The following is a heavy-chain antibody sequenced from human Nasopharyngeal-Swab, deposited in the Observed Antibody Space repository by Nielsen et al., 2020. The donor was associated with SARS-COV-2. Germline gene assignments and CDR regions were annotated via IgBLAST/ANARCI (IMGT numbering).Heavy chain of an antibody. J-gene: IGHJ6*02. Sequence: ASVKVSCKASGYTFTSYAMHWVRQAPGQRLEWMGWINAGNGNTKYSQKFQGRVTITRDTSASTAYMELSSLRSEDTAVHYCARGNGGSYGYYYYGMDVWGQGTTVTVSS. CDR3: ARGNGGSYGYYYYGMDV. D-gene: IGHD1-26*01. CDR2: INAGNGNT. V-gene: IGHV1-3*01. CDR1: GYTFTSYA.